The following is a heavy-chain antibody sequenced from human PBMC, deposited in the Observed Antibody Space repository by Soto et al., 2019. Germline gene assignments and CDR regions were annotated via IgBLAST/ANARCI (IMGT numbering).Heavy chain of an antibody. CDR1: GFTVSSNY. V-gene: IGHV3-53*02. CDR3: ARESPNCSGGSCYLSLDY. D-gene: IGHD2-15*01. J-gene: IGHJ4*02. CDR2: IYSGGST. Sequence: EVQLVETGGGLIQPGGSLRLSCAASGFTVSSNYMSWVRQAPGKGLEWVSVIYSGGSTYYADSVKGRFTISRDNSKNTLYLQMNSLRAEDTAVYYCARESPNCSGGSCYLSLDYWGQGTLVTVSS.